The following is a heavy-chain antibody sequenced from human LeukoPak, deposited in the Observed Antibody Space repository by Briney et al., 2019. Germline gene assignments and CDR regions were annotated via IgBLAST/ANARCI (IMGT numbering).Heavy chain of an antibody. CDR2: ISGSGGDT. CDR1: GFPFSGYA. D-gene: IGHD4-11*01. V-gene: IGHV3-23*01. Sequence: GGSLRLSCAASGFPFSGYAMSWVRQAPGKGLEWVSVISGSGGDTYYADSVKGRFTISRDNSKNTLYLQMNTLRAEDTAVYYCVRDDTVTGHFDYWGQGTLVTVSS. CDR3: VRDDTVTGHFDY. J-gene: IGHJ4*02.